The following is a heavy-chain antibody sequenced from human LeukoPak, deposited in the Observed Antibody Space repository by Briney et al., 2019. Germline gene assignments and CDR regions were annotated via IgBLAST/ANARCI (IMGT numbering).Heavy chain of an antibody. V-gene: IGHV3-11*05. CDR2: ISSSSSNT. Sequence: PGGSLRLSCVASGFTFSTYPMSWVRQAPGKGREWVAYISSSSSNTKYADSVKGRFTISRDNAKNSLYLQMNSLSAEDTAVYYCARDGNPEYRIRWLGWSFHYWGQGILVTVSS. D-gene: IGHD6-13*01. CDR1: GFTFSTYP. CDR3: ARDGNPEYRIRWLGWSFHY. J-gene: IGHJ4*02.